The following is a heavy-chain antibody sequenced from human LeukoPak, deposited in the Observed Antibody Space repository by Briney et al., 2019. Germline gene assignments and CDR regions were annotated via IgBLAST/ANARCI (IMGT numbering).Heavy chain of an antibody. Sequence: SETLSLTCTVSGYSISSGYYWGWIRQPPGKGLEWIGGIYNSGSTYYNPSLKSRVTISVDTSKNQFSLKLRSVTAADTAMYYCARAYSSSWYYNWFDPWGQGTLVTVSS. CDR2: IYNSGST. CDR1: GYSISSGYY. J-gene: IGHJ5*02. CDR3: ARAYSSSWYYNWFDP. D-gene: IGHD6-13*01. V-gene: IGHV4-38-2*02.